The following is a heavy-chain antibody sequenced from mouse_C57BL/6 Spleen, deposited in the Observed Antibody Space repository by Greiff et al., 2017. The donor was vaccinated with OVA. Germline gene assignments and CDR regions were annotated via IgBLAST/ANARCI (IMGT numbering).Heavy chain of an antibody. J-gene: IGHJ4*01. V-gene: IGHV1-80*01. CDR1: GYAFRSYW. D-gene: IGHD2-3*01. CDR3: ARKGDGYTRGAMDY. CDR2: IYPGDGDT. Sequence: QVQLQQSGAELVKPGASVKISCKASGYAFRSYWMNWVKQRPGKGLEWIGQIYPGDGDTNYNGKFKGKATLTADKSSSTAYMQLSSLTSEDSAVYFCARKGDGYTRGAMDYWGQGTSVTVSS.